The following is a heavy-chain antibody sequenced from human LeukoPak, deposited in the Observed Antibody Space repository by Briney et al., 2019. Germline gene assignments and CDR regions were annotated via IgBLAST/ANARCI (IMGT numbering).Heavy chain of an antibody. Sequence: GRSLRLSCAASGFTFSSYGMHWDRQAPGKGLEWVAAIWYDGSNKYYADSVKGRFTISRDNSKNTLYLQMNSLRAEDTAVYYCARDLLPRAYYYDSSGYAHWGQGTLVTVSS. V-gene: IGHV3-33*01. CDR2: IWYDGSNK. J-gene: IGHJ4*02. CDR1: GFTFSSYG. CDR3: ARDLLPRAYYYDSSGYAH. D-gene: IGHD3-22*01.